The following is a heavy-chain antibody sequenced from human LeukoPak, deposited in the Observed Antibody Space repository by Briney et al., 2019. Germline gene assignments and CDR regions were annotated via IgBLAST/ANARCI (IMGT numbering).Heavy chain of an antibody. CDR3: AKSLRYFDWQDRYYFDY. J-gene: IGHJ4*02. V-gene: IGHV3-23*01. D-gene: IGHD3-9*01. CDR1: GFTFSSYA. Sequence: GGSLRLSCAASGFTFSSYAMSWVRQAPGKGLEWVSAISGSGGSTYYADSVKGRFTISRDNSKNTLYLQMNSLRAADTAVYYCAKSLRYFDWQDRYYFDYWGQGTLVTVSS. CDR2: ISGSGGST.